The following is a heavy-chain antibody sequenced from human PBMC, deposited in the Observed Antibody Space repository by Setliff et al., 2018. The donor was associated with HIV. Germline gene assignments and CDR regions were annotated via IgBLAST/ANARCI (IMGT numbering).Heavy chain of an antibody. D-gene: IGHD6-19*01. V-gene: IGHV5-51*01. CDR3: AKHLSPGSGWYSKARGMDV. J-gene: IGHJ6*02. CDR1: GYSFTSYW. CDR2: IYPGNSDT. Sequence: GESLKISCKGSGYSFTSYWIAWVRQMPGKGLEWMVIIYPGNSDTTYSPSFQGQVTISADKSISTAYLQWSSLKASDTAMYYCAKHLSPGSGWYSKARGMDVWGQGTTVTVSS.